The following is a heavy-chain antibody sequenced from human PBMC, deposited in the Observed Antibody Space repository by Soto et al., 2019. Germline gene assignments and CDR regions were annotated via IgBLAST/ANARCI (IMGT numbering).Heavy chain of an antibody. J-gene: IGHJ4*02. D-gene: IGHD6-19*01. Sequence: SQTLSLTCAISGESVSSNSAAWNWIRPSPSRGLEWLGRTYYRSKWYNDYAVSVKSRITINPDTSKNQFSLQLNSVTPEDTAVYYCARDEYSSGWNPPFDSWGQGTLVTVSS. V-gene: IGHV6-1*01. CDR1: GESVSSNSAA. CDR3: ARDEYSSGWNPPFDS. CDR2: TYYRSKWYN.